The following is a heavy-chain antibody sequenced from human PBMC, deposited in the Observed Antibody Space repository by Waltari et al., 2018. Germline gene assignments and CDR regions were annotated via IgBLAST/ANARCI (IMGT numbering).Heavy chain of an antibody. Sequence: QVQLVQSGAEVKKPGSSVKVSCKASGDTFSSYAISWVGQAPGQGLEWMGGIIPIFGTANYAQKFQGRVTITADESTSTAYMELSSLRSEDTAVYYCAREGAAAGILIGYWGQGTLVTVSS. D-gene: IGHD6-13*01. CDR3: AREGAAAGILIGY. CDR2: IIPIFGTA. J-gene: IGHJ4*02. CDR1: GDTFSSYA. V-gene: IGHV1-69*19.